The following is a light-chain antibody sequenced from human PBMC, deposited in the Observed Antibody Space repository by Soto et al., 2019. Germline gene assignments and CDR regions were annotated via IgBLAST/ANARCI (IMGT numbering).Light chain of an antibody. CDR3: QQYGSTPLT. Sequence: EIVLTQSPGTLSLSPGERATLSCRASQSVGSSYLAWYQQKPGQAPRLLIYGASNRASGIPDRFSGSGSGADFTLSIARLEPEDFAMYYCQQYGSTPLTFGGGTKVEIK. CDR1: QSVGSSY. V-gene: IGKV3-20*01. J-gene: IGKJ4*01. CDR2: GAS.